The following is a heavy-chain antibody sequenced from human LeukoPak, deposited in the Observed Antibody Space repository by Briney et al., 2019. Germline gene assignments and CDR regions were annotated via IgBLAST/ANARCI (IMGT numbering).Heavy chain of an antibody. D-gene: IGHD1-1*01. CDR2: IIVISGST. CDR1: GGTLTYDS. CDR3: ARDRKDGSQLLYYFDP. Sequence: ASVKVSCKASGGTLTYDSVSWVRQAPGQGLEWMGGIIVISGSTTYAQKFKGRVTIRADEATSTVFMKLNSLTVEDTGVYYCARDRKDGSQLLYYFDPWGQGTLISVS. J-gene: IGHJ4*02. V-gene: IGHV1-69*13.